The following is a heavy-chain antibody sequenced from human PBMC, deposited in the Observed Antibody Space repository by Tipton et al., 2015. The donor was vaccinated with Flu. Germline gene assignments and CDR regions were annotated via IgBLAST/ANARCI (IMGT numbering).Heavy chain of an antibody. CDR2: IKQDGSVK. Sequence: SLRLSCTASGFTFSTYWMSWVRQAPGKGLEWVANIKQDGSVKYYVDSVKGRFTISRDNAKNSLYLQMNSLRAEDTAVYYCVRQIGGGDCYWGQGTLVTVS. CDR1: GFTFSTYW. J-gene: IGHJ4*02. V-gene: IGHV3-7*03. CDR3: VRQIGGGDCY. D-gene: IGHD2-21*01.